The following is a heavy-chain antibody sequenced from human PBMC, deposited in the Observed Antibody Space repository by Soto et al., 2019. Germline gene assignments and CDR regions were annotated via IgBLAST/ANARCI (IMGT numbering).Heavy chain of an antibody. CDR1: GGSISSYY. J-gene: IGHJ6*03. D-gene: IGHD2-15*01. CDR2: IYYSGST. V-gene: IGHV4-59*01. CDR3: ARSYRRYCSGGSCYSYYYYYMDV. Sequence: PSETLSLTCTVSGGSISSYYWSWIRQPPGKGLEWIEYIYYSGSTNYNPSLKSRVTISVDTSKNQFSLKLSSVTAADTAVYYCARSYRRYCSGGSCYSYYYYYMDVWGKGTTVTVS.